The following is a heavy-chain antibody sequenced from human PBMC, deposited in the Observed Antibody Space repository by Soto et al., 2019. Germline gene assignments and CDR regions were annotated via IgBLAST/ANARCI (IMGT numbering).Heavy chain of an antibody. D-gene: IGHD6-19*01. Sequence: GGSLRLSCAASGFTFSSYAMSWVRQAPGKGLGWVSAISGSGGSTYYADSVKGRFTISRDNSKNTLYLQMNSLRAEDTAVYYCSYSSGWSRYMDVWGKGTTVTVSS. CDR3: SYSSGWSRYMDV. J-gene: IGHJ6*03. CDR1: GFTFSSYA. CDR2: ISGSGGST. V-gene: IGHV3-23*01.